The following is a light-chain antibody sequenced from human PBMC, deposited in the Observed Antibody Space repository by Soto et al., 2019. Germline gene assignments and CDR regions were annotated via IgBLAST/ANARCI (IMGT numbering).Light chain of an antibody. CDR3: QQYGTSEII. CDR1: QSLSNSF. CDR2: DTS. J-gene: IGKJ5*01. V-gene: IGKV3-20*01. Sequence: IVFTQSRGTLSLSPGERGTLACRSSQSLSNSFIAWYQQKPGQAPRLLIYDTSSRATGIPDRFSGSGSGTDFTLTISRLEPEDFAVYFCQQYGTSEIIFGQGTRLEIK.